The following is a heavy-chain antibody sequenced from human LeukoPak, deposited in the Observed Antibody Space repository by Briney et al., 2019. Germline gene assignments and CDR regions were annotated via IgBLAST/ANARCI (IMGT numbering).Heavy chain of an antibody. D-gene: IGHD2-21*02. Sequence: GGSLRLSCAASGFNFANHAMSWVRQTLGKGLEWVSAISGGGDITYYADSVTGRFTISRDSSKDTLFLQMHSLRPGDTAVYYCVREDTPATANYWGQGTLVTISS. CDR2: ISGGGDIT. CDR3: VREDTPATANY. V-gene: IGHV3-23*01. CDR1: GFNFANHA. J-gene: IGHJ4*02.